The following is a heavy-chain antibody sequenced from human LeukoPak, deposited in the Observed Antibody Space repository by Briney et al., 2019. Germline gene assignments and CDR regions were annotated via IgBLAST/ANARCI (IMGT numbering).Heavy chain of an antibody. D-gene: IGHD3-22*01. J-gene: IGHJ3*02. CDR2: IKQDGSEK. Sequence: GGSLRLSCAASGFTFSSYWMSWVRQAPGKGLEWVANIKQDGSEKYYADSVKGRFTISRDNAKNSLYLQMNSLRAEDTAVYYCARDPEDYYDSSAYYDGFDMWGQGTMVTVSS. CDR3: ARDPEDYYDSSAYYDGFDM. CDR1: GFTFSSYW. V-gene: IGHV3-7*01.